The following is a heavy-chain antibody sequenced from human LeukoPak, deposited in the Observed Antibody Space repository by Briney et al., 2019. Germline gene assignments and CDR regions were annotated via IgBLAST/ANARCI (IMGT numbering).Heavy chain of an antibody. CDR2: IYPGDSDT. J-gene: IGHJ5*02. CDR3: ARHSLYCSGGSCYSVWFDP. D-gene: IGHD2-15*01. Sequence: GESLKISCNGSGYSFTSYWIGWVRQMPGKGLEWMGIIYPGDSDTRYSPSFQGQVTISADKSISTAYLQWSSLKASDTAMYYCARHSLYCSGGSCYSVWFDPWGQGTLVTVSS. V-gene: IGHV5-51*01. CDR1: GYSFTSYW.